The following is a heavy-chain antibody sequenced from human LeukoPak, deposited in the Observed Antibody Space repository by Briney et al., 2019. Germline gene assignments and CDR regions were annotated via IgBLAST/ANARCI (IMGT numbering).Heavy chain of an antibody. CDR2: ISGSGGST. J-gene: IGHJ4*02. CDR3: AKRGPGSPESGKYYFDY. V-gene: IGHV3-23*01. CDR1: GFTSSSYG. Sequence: GGSLRLSCAASGFTSSSYGMSWVRQAPGKGLEWVSAISGSGGSTYYADSVKGRFTISRDNSKNTLYLQMNSLRAEDTAVYYCAKRGPGSPESGKYYFDYWGQGTLVTVSS. D-gene: IGHD3-10*01.